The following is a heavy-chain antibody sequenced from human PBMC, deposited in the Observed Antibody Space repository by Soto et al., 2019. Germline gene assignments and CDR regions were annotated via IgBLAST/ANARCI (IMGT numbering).Heavy chain of an antibody. D-gene: IGHD1-20*01. V-gene: IGHV1-18*01. CDR3: AREKTSITGTQYYFDY. CDR2: ISAYNGNT. CDR1: GYTFTSYD. J-gene: IGHJ4*02. Sequence: AAVKVSCKASGYTFTSYDISWVRRAPGQGLEWMGRISAYNGNTNYAQKLQGRVTMTTDTSTSTAYMELGSLRSDDTAVYYCAREKTSITGTQYYFDYWGQGTLVTVSS.